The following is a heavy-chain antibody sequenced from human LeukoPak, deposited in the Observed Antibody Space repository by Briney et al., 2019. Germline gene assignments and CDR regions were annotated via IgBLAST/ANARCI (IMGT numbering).Heavy chain of an antibody. J-gene: IGHJ4*02. CDR3: ARTNYYGSGNYAKFDY. CDR1: GYSISSGYS. Sequence: SETLSLTCAVSGYSISSGYSWGWIRQPPREGVEMIGNIYHSESTYYIPSLKSRVTISVDTSKNQFSLKLSSVTAADTAVYYCARTNYYGSGNYAKFDYWGQGTLVTVSS. D-gene: IGHD3-10*01. CDR2: IYHSEST. V-gene: IGHV4-38-2*01.